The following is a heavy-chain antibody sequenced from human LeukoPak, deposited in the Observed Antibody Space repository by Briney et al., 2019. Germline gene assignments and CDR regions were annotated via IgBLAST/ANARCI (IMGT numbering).Heavy chain of an antibody. Sequence: GGSLRLSCAASGFTFSNYDMSWVRQAPGKGREWVSTVSHDYSTYYADSVKGRFTTSRDNSKNTLYLQMNSLRAEDTAVYYCAKGLEDYGDYEGNYYFDYWGQGTLVTVSS. CDR3: AKGLEDYGDYEGNYYFDY. CDR1: GFTFSNYD. J-gene: IGHJ4*02. D-gene: IGHD4-17*01. CDR2: VSHDYST. V-gene: IGHV3-23*01.